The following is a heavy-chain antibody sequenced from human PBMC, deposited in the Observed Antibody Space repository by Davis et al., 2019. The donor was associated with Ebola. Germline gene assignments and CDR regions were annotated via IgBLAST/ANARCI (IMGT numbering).Heavy chain of an antibody. D-gene: IGHD4-17*01. V-gene: IGHV5-51*01. CDR1: GYKFSDYW. CDR3: ARGHEYGDS. J-gene: IGHJ4*02. Sequence: GESLKISCKASGYKFSDYWIGWVRQEPGKGLEWMGIIFPGDSDIRYSPSFQGQVTIPADKSITTAYLQWSSLKASDSAIYYCARGHEYGDSWGQGTLVTVSS. CDR2: IFPGDSDI.